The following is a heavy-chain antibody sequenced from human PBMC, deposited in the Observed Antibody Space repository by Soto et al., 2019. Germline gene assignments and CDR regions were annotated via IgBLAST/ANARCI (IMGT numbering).Heavy chain of an antibody. Sequence: GESLKISCKGSGYSFTSFWIGWVRQMPGKGLEWMGIIYPGDSDTRYSPSFQGQVTMSADKSTSTAYLQWTSLKASDTAMYFCSRREGSYYYYGMDVWGQGTTVTVSS. D-gene: IGHD3-10*01. V-gene: IGHV5-51*01. J-gene: IGHJ6*02. CDR2: IYPGDSDT. CDR3: SRREGSYYYYGMDV. CDR1: GYSFTSFW.